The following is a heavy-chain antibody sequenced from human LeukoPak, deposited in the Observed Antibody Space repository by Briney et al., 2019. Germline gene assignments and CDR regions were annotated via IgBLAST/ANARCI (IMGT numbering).Heavy chain of an antibody. Sequence: GASVKVSCKVSGYTLTGLSMHWVRQAPGKGLEWMGGFDPEDGETIYAQKFQGRVTMTEDTSTDTAYMELSSLRSEDTAVYYCATRGGNSNYYYYGMDVWGQGTTVTVSS. CDR1: GYTLTGLS. CDR3: ATRGGNSNYYYYGMDV. V-gene: IGHV1-24*01. CDR2: FDPEDGET. D-gene: IGHD4-23*01. J-gene: IGHJ6*02.